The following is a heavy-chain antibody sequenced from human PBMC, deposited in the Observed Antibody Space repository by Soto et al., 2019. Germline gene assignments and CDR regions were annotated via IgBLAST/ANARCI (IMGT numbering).Heavy chain of an antibody. CDR2: IYYSGSI. D-gene: IGHD6-13*01. Sequence: SETLSLTCTVSGGSISGGGYYWSWIRQHPGKGLEWIGYIYYSGSIYYNPSLNSRVTISVDTSKNQFSLKLSSVTAADTAVYYCARDLQYSRLFYGMDVWGQGTTVTVSS. V-gene: IGHV4-31*03. J-gene: IGHJ6*02. CDR3: ARDLQYSRLFYGMDV. CDR1: GGSISGGGYY.